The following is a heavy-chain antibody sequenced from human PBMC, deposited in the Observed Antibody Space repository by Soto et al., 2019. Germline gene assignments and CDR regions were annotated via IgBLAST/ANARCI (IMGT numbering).Heavy chain of an antibody. CDR1: GYTFTSYG. CDR3: ARDAFTSFMTTVTGDALDI. J-gene: IGHJ3*02. D-gene: IGHD4-17*01. CDR2: ISAYNGNT. Sequence: ASVKVSCKASGYTFTSYGISWVRQAPGQGLEWMGWISAYNGNTNYAQKLQGRVTMTTDTSTSTAYMELRSLRSDDTAVYYCARDAFTSFMTTVTGDALDIRGQGTMVTVSS. V-gene: IGHV1-18*01.